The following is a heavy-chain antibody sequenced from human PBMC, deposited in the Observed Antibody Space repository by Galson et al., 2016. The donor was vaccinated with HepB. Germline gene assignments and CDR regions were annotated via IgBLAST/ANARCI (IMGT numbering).Heavy chain of an antibody. CDR3: ARDPTESPFSGAWNAYDYFDS. J-gene: IGHJ4*02. CDR1: GFTFRNHF. CDR2: ISYDGVNK. V-gene: IGHV3-30*04. Sequence: SLRLSCAASGFTFRNHFMHWVRLAPGKGLEWVGIISYDGVNKFYGDAVKGRFTISRDNSKNTLYLQIRSLRGEDAAVYYCARDPTESPFSGAWNAYDYFDSWGQGTLVTVSS. D-gene: IGHD1-1*01.